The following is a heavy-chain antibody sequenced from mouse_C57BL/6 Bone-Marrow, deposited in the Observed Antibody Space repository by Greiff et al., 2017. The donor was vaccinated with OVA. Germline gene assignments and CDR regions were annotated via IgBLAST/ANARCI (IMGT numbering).Heavy chain of an antibody. V-gene: IGHV1-81*01. Sequence: VQLQQSGAELARPGASVKLSCKASGYTFTSYGISWVKQRTGQGLEWIGEIYPRSGHTHYTGKFKGKATLTADTSSSTAYMELRSLTSEDSAVYLCARGGFEAWFAYWGQGTLVTVSA. J-gene: IGHJ3*01. CDR1: GYTFTSYG. CDR2: IYPRSGHT. CDR3: ARGGFEAWFAY.